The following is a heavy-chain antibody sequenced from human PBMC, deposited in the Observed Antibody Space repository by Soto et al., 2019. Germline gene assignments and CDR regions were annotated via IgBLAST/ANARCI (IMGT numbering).Heavy chain of an antibody. D-gene: IGHD2-2*01. CDR1: GFTFNSYA. J-gene: IGHJ4*02. V-gene: IGHV3-23*01. CDR3: AKDASCSSSSCYFDY. CDR2: IGGGGRST. Sequence: GGSLRLSCAASGFTFNSYAMSWVRQAPGKGLEWVSGIGGGGRSTYYADSVKGRFTISRDNSKNALYLQMNILRAEDTALYYFAKDASCSSSSCYFDYWGQGTLVTSPQ.